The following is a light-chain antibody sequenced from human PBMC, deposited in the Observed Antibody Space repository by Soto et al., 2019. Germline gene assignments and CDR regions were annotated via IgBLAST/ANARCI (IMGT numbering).Light chain of an antibody. J-gene: IGKJ5*01. V-gene: IGKV3-11*01. CDR1: QSISND. Sequence: LTQATDSLRWPQGARATLSSRASQSISNDLAWYQHRHGQAPSLLIYDASNRAIPTPPRFSGSGSGIDFTLTISRLEPEDFAVYHRQKSRAAVPFGQGTRLEIK. CDR3: QKSRAAVP. CDR2: DAS.